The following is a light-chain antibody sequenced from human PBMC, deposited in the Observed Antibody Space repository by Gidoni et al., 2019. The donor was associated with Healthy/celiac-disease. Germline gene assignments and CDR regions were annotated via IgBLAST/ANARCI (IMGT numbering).Light chain of an antibody. J-gene: IGKJ5*01. CDR2: KAS. V-gene: IGKV1-5*03. CDR3: QQYNSYPFT. CDR1: QSISSW. Sequence: DIQMTQSPSTLSASVGDRVTITCRASQSISSWLAWYQQKPGKAPKLLIYKASSLESGVPSRFSGSGSGTEFTLTISSLQPDDFATYYCQQYNSYPFTFGQGTRLEIK.